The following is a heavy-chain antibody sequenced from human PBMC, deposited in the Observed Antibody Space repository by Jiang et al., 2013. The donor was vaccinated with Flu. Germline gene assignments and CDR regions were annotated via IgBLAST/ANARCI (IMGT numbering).Heavy chain of an antibody. D-gene: IGHD1-1*01. J-gene: IGHJ2*01. CDR1: GXTFSRYG. V-gene: IGHV3-33*01. CDR3: ARDNDADWYFDL. CDR2: IWYDGSKK. Sequence: ASGXTFSRYGMHWVRQAPGKGLEWVAIIWYDGSKKFYTDSVTGRFTISRDNSNNTVYLQMDSLRAEDTAVYYCARDNDADWYFDLWGRGTLVTVSS.